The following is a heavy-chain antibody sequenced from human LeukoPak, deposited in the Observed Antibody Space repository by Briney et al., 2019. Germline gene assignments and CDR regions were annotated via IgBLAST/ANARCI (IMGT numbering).Heavy chain of an antibody. D-gene: IGHD6-13*01. J-gene: IGHJ5*02. CDR3: ARVNPSSSARGWFDP. CDR1: GGSISSSSYY. V-gene: IGHV4-39*01. Sequence: SETLSLACTVSGGSISSSSYYWGWIRQPPGKGLEWSGSIYYSGSTYYNPSLKSRVTISVDTSKNQFSLKLSSVTAADTAVYYCARVNPSSSARGWFDPWGQGTLVTVSS. CDR2: IYYSGST.